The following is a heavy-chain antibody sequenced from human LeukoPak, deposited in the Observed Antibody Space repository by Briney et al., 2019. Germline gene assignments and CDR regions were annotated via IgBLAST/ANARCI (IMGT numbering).Heavy chain of an antibody. CDR3: GRGNYYDSSGYFD. V-gene: IGHV1-69*05. Sequence: EASVKVSCKASGGTFSSYAVSWVRQAPGQGLEWMGRIIPMFGTTNYAQSFQGRLTITMDKSTTKAYMEPNSLRFEDTAMYYCGRGNYYDSSGYFDWGKGTLVTVSS. D-gene: IGHD3-22*01. CDR2: IIPMFGTT. J-gene: IGHJ4*02. CDR1: GGTFSSYA.